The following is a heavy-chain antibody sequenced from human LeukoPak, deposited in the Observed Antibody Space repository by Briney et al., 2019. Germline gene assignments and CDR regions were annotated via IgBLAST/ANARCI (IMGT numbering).Heavy chain of an antibody. Sequence: GASVKVSCKASGYTFTGYYMHWVRQAPGQGLEWMGWINPNSGGTNYAQKFQGRVTMTRDTSISTAYMELSRLRSDDTAVYYCARSTFSGSYYNGGHYFYYWGQGTLVTVSS. D-gene: IGHD3-10*01. CDR1: GYTFTGYY. J-gene: IGHJ4*02. V-gene: IGHV1-2*02. CDR3: ARSTFSGSYYNGGHYFYY. CDR2: INPNSGGT.